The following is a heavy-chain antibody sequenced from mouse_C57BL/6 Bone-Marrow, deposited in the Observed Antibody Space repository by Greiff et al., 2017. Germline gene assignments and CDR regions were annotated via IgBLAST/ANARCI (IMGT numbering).Heavy chain of an antibody. CDR2: IWTGGGT. CDR3: ARNWGSYYGNYGWYFDV. V-gene: IGHV2-9-1*01. CDR1: GFSLTSYA. J-gene: IGHJ1*03. Sequence: QVQLQQSGPGLVAPSQSLSITCTVSGFSLTSYAISWVRQPPGKGLEWLGVIWTGGGTNYNSALKSRLSISKDNSKSQVFLKMNSLQTDDTARYYCARNWGSYYGNYGWYFDVWGTGTTVTVSS. D-gene: IGHD2-1*01.